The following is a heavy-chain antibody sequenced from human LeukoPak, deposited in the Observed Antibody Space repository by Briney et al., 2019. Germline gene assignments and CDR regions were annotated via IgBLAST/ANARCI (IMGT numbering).Heavy chain of an antibody. J-gene: IGHJ4*02. CDR2: ISYDGSNK. V-gene: IGHV3-30-3*01. CDR1: GFTFSSYA. CDR3: ARNVPPYSSSWYYFDY. D-gene: IGHD6-13*01. Sequence: GGSLRLSCAASGFTFSSYAMSWVRQAPGKGLEWVAVISYDGSNKYYADSVKGRFTISRDNSKNTLYLQMNSLRAEDTAVYYCARNVPPYSSSWYYFDYWGQGTLVTVSS.